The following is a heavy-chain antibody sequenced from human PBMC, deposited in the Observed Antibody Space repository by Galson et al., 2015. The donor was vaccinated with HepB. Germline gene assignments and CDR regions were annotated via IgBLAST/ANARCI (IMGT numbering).Heavy chain of an antibody. Sequence: SVKVSCKASGYTFNNYGINWVRQAPGQGLEWMGWINVYNGNTNYAQKFQHRATMTTDTSTSTAYLEVRSLRFDDTAVYYCARDHLRFLEWLSTDYSYYYYMDVWGKGTTVTVSS. V-gene: IGHV1-18*01. D-gene: IGHD3-3*01. CDR2: INVYNGNT. J-gene: IGHJ6*03. CDR1: GYTFNNYG. CDR3: ARDHLRFLEWLSTDYSYYYYMDV.